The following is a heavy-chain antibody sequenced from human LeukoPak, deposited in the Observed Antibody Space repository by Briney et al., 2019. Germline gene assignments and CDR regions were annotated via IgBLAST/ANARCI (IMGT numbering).Heavy chain of an antibody. D-gene: IGHD2-2*01. CDR3: VVELPAGKAY. V-gene: IGHV4-30-2*01. CDR1: GSSISSGGYS. Sequence: SQTLSLTCAVSGSSISSGGYSWSWIRQPPGKGLEWIGYIYHSGSTYYNPSLKSRVTISVDRSKNQFSLKLSSVTAADTAVYYCVVELPAGKAYWGQGTLVPVSS. J-gene: IGHJ4*02. CDR2: IYHSGST.